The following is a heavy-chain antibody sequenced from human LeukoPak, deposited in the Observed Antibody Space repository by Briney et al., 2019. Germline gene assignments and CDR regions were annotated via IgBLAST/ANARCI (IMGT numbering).Heavy chain of an antibody. CDR1: GFNFGRHE. CDR2: IGGSGSPT. Sequence: GGSLRLSCVVSGFNFGRHEMSWVRQAPGKGLEWVSYIGGSGSPTHYADSVKGRFTVSRDNAKNSLYLQLNNLRAEDTAVYYCAREIIPTPDTFDIWGQGTVVTVSS. J-gene: IGHJ3*02. CDR3: AREIIPTPDTFDI. V-gene: IGHV3-48*03.